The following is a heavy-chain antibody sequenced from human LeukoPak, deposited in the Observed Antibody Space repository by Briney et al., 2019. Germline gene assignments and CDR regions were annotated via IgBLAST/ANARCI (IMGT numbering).Heavy chain of an antibody. CDR1: GFTFNSYG. Sequence: GGSLRLSCAASGFTFNSYGMHWVRQAPGKGLEWVAFIWYDGTNKYYADSVKGRFTISRDNSKNTLYLQMNSLRAEDTAVYYCARDRGSYFDYWGQGIVVTVSS. D-gene: IGHD3-16*01. CDR3: ARDRGSYFDY. J-gene: IGHJ4*02. V-gene: IGHV3-33*08. CDR2: IWYDGTNK.